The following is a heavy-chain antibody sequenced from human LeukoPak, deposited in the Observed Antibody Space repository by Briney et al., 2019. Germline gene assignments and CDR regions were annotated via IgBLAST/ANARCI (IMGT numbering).Heavy chain of an antibody. D-gene: IGHD4-17*01. CDR2: IDPSDSYT. V-gene: IGHV5-10-1*01. Sequence: PGASLQISCQGSGSIFTSYWISWVRQLPGKGLEWMGRIDPSDSYTNYSPSFQGHVTISADKSISTAYLQWSSLKASDTAMYYCASSLRGLDYWGQGTLVTVSS. CDR1: GSIFTSYW. J-gene: IGHJ4*02. CDR3: ASSLRGLDY.